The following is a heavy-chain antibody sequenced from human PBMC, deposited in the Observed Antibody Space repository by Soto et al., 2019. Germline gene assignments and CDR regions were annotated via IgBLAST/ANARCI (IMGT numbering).Heavy chain of an antibody. CDR3: ARGPVPTYYDFWSGYYSGYYFDY. J-gene: IGHJ4*02. V-gene: IGHV3-7*01. D-gene: IGHD3-3*01. CDR1: GFTFSSYW. CDR2: IKQDGSEK. Sequence: EVQLVESGGGLVQPGGSLRLSCAASGFTFSSYWMSWVRQAPGKGLEWVANIKQDGSEKYYVDSVKGRFTISRDNAKNSLYLQMISLRAEDTAVYYCARGPVPTYYDFWSGYYSGYYFDYWGQGTLVTVSS.